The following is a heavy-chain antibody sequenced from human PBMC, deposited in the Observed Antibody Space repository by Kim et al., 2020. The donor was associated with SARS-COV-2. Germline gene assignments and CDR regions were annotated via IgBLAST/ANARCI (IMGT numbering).Heavy chain of an antibody. CDR3: AKTLPYYYSSVSYCEYF. J-gene: IGHJ1*01. D-gene: IGHD3-22*01. CDR2: ISSDSRYI. V-gene: IGHV3-21*04. CDR1: GFTFSTYS. Sequence: GGSLRLSCAASGFTFSTYSMNWVRQAPGKGLEWVSSISSDSRYIYYADSVRGRFTISRDNAKNSLFLQMNSLRADDTAVYSCAKTLPYYYSSVSYCEYF.